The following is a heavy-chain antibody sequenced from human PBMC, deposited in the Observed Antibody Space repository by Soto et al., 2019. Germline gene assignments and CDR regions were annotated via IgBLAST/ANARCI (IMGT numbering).Heavy chain of an antibody. CDR3: ARVGGRDYYYYYGMDV. D-gene: IGHD1-26*01. V-gene: IGHV3-33*08. Sequence: SLRLSCAASGFTFSSYGMHWVRQAPGKGLEWVAVIWYDGSNKYYADSVKGRFTISRDNSKNTLYLQMNSLRAEDTAVYYCARVGGRDYYYYYGMDVWGQGTTVTVSS. CDR1: GFTFSSYG. CDR2: IWYDGSNK. J-gene: IGHJ6*02.